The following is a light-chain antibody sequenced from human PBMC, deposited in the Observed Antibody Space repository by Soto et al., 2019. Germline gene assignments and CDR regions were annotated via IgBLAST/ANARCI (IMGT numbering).Light chain of an antibody. J-gene: IGKJ1*01. Sequence: EIVLTQSPGTLSLSPGERATLSCRASQSVSSSYLAWYQQKPGQAPRLLIFGASSRATGIPDRFSGSGSGTDFILNISRLEPEDFAVYFCQQYGSSPWTFGQETKVQIK. CDR2: GAS. CDR3: QQYGSSPWT. V-gene: IGKV3-20*01. CDR1: QSVSSSY.